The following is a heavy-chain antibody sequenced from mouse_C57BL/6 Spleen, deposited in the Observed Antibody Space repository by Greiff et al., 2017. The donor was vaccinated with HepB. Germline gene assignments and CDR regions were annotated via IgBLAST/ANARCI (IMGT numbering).Heavy chain of an antibody. V-gene: IGHV14-4*01. CDR2: IDPENGDT. CDR1: GFNIKDDY. CDR3: TTVLAMDY. J-gene: IGHJ4*01. Sequence: VQLKQSGAELVRPGASVKLSCTASGFNIKDDYMHWVKQRPEQGLEWIGWIDPENGDTEYASKFQGKATITADTSSNTAYLQLSSLTSEETAVYVCTTVLAMDYWGQGTSVTVSS.